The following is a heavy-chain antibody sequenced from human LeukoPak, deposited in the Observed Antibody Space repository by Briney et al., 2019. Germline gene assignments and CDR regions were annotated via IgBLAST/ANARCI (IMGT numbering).Heavy chain of an antibody. Sequence: GGSLRLSCAASGFTFSSYGMHWVRQAPGKGLEWVAVISYDGSNKYYADSVKGRFTISRDNSENTLYLQMNSLRAEDTAVYYCAKDPRPYNYYGSGSYYHNWFDPWGQGTLVTVSS. V-gene: IGHV3-30*18. CDR3: AKDPRPYNYYGSGSYYHNWFDP. CDR2: ISYDGSNK. J-gene: IGHJ5*02. D-gene: IGHD3-10*01. CDR1: GFTFSSYG.